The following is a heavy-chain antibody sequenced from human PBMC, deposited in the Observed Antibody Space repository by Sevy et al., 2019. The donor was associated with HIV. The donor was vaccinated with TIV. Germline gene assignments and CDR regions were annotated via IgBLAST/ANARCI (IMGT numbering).Heavy chain of an antibody. D-gene: IGHD3-16*01. Sequence: GGSLRLSCAASGFTFSDYGVHWVRQTPQKGLEWVAVMSIDGNDKHYADSARGRFTISRDKSKNTLFLELNSLRHEDTAVYFCARVSTVGAMMDALDTWGQGTMVTVSS. CDR3: ARVSTVGAMMDALDT. CDR2: MSIDGNDK. CDR1: GFTFSDYG. V-gene: IGHV3-30*03. J-gene: IGHJ3*02.